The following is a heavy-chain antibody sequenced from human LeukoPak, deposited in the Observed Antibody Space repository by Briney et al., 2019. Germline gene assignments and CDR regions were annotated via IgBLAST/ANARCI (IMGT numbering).Heavy chain of an antibody. D-gene: IGHD3/OR15-3a*01. CDR2: INHSGST. V-gene: IGHV4-34*01. CDR1: GGSFSGYY. CDR3: ARQGSDQGLDYYYYMDV. J-gene: IGHJ6*03. Sequence: SETLSLTCAVYGGSFSGYYWSWIRQPPGKGLEWIGEINHSGSTNYNPSLKSRVTISVDTSKNQFSLKLSSVTAADTAVYYCARQGSDQGLDYYYYMDVWGKGTTVTVSS.